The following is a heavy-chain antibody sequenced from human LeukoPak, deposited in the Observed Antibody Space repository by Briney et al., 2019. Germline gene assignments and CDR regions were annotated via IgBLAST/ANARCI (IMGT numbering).Heavy chain of an antibody. CDR2: IYYSGST. D-gene: IGHD2-2*01. CDR3: ARAPRYCSSTSCYFFDY. J-gene: IGHJ4*02. Sequence: SETLSLTCTVSGGSISSYYWSWIRQPPGKGLEWIGYIYYSGSTNYNPSLKSRVTISVDTSKNQFSLKLSSVTAADTAVYYCARAPRYCSSTSCYFFDYWGQGTLVTVPS. V-gene: IGHV4-59*01. CDR1: GGSISSYY.